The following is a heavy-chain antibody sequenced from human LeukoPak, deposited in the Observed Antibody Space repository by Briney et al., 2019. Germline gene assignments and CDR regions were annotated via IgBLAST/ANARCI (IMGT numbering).Heavy chain of an antibody. V-gene: IGHV4-59*01. CDR1: GSSISGSY. Sequence: SSETMSLTCTVSGSSISGSYWSWIRQPPGKGQEWIAYMYNSGSTNYNPSLKSRVTISIDTSKNQFSLKLSSLTAADTRIYDCAIVIESYGDYGYWGQGILVTVSS. CDR3: AIVIESYGDYGY. CDR2: MYNSGST. J-gene: IGHJ4*02. D-gene: IGHD4-17*01.